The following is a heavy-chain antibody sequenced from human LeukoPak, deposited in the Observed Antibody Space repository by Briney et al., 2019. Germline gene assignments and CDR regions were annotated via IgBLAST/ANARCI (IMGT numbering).Heavy chain of an antibody. CDR2: MNPHSGNT. CDR3: ARGLVYYGSGNFYYYMGV. J-gene: IGHJ6*03. Sequence: ASVKVTCKASGYTFTNLDINWVRQPTAQGPEWMGLMNPHSGNTGYAQECQGRVTMTRDTSISTAYMEVSSLTSEDKAVYYCARGLVYYGSGNFYYYMGVWGTGTTVTFSS. V-gene: IGHV1-8*01. CDR1: GYTFTNLD. D-gene: IGHD3-10*01.